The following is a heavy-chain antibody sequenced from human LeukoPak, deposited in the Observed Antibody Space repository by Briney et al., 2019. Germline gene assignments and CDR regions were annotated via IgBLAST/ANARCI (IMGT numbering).Heavy chain of an antibody. CDR1: GGSISSSSYY. CDR2: IYYSGSS. CDR3: ARPIAVAGTGGDPFDY. Sequence: SETLSLTCTVSGGSISSSSYYWGWIRQPPGKGLEWIGSIYYSGSSYHNPSLKSRVTMSVDTSKNQFSLKLSSVTAADTAVYYCARPIAVAGTGGDPFDYWGQGTLATVSS. V-gene: IGHV4-39*01. J-gene: IGHJ4*02. D-gene: IGHD6-19*01.